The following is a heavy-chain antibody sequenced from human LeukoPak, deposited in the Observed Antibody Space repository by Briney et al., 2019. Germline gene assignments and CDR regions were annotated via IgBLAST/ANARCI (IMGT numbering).Heavy chain of an antibody. Sequence: ASVKVSCKASGYTFTSYDINWVRQATGQGLEWMGWMNPNSGNTGYAQKLQGRVTMTRNTSINTAYMELSSLRSEDTAVYYCATFLNCGGDCLYYYGMDVWGQGTTVTVSS. CDR3: ATFLNCGGDCLYYYGMDV. CDR2: MNPNSGNT. J-gene: IGHJ6*02. CDR1: GYTFTSYD. D-gene: IGHD2-21*02. V-gene: IGHV1-8*01.